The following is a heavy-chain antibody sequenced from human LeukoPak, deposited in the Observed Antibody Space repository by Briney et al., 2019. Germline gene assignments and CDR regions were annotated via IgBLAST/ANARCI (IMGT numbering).Heavy chain of an antibody. J-gene: IGHJ4*02. CDR1: GYTFTDYY. Sequence: ASVKVSCKTSGYTFTDYYMHWVRQAPGQGLEWMEWINPNSGGTNYAQKFQGRVTMTRDTSISTAYMELSRLRSDDTAMYYCARDGEKWLLPFDYWGQGTLVTVSS. CDR2: INPNSGGT. CDR3: ARDGEKWLLPFDY. D-gene: IGHD3-22*01. V-gene: IGHV1-2*02.